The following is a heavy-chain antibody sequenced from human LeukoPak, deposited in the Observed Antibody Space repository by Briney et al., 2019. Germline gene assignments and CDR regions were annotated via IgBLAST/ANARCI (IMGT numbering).Heavy chain of an antibody. CDR1: GGTFISYA. Sequence: SVKVSCKASGGTFISYAVSWVRQAPGQGLEWMGGIIPIFGTANYAQKFQGRVTITTDESTSTAYMELSSLRSEDTAVYYCARDYYDSSGYYYFQHWGQGTLVTVSS. V-gene: IGHV1-69*05. CDR3: ARDYYDSSGYYYFQH. J-gene: IGHJ1*01. CDR2: IIPIFGTA. D-gene: IGHD3-22*01.